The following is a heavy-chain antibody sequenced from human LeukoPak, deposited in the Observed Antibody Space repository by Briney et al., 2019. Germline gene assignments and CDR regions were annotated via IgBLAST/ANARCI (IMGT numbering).Heavy chain of an antibody. CDR2: IRYDGSNK. D-gene: IGHD1-26*01. CDR1: GFTFSNYD. V-gene: IGHV3-30*02. Sequence: GGSLRLSCAASGFTFSNYDMHWVRQAPGKGLEWVAFIRYDGSNKYYADSVKGRFTISRDNSKNTLYLQMNSLTAEDTAVYYCVREATGYSFADYWGQGTLVSVSS. J-gene: IGHJ4*02. CDR3: VREATGYSFADY.